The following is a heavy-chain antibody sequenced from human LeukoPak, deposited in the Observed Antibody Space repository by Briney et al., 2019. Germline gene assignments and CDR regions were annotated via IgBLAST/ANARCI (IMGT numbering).Heavy chain of an antibody. J-gene: IGHJ5*02. Sequence: ASVKVSCKASGYTFNSYGISWVRQAPGQGLEWMGWISAYNGNTNYAQKLQGRVTMTTDTSTSTAYMELRSLRSDDTAVYYCARDSGTRITGTTGFDPWGQGTLVTVSS. CDR3: ARDSGTRITGTTGFDP. CDR2: ISAYNGNT. V-gene: IGHV1-18*01. CDR1: GYTFNSYG. D-gene: IGHD1-14*01.